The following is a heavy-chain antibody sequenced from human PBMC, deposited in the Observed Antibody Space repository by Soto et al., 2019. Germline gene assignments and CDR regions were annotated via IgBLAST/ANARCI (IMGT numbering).Heavy chain of an antibody. V-gene: IGHV4-31*03. CDR1: GGSISSGGYY. CDR2: IYYSGST. D-gene: IGHD2-2*01. CDR3: ARSYQLLGWFDP. Sequence: QVQLQESGPGLVKPSQTLSLTCTVSGGSISSGGYYWSWIRQHPGKGLEWIGYIYYSGSTYYNPSLKSRVNISVDTSKNQFYLKLSSVTAADTAVYYCARSYQLLGWFDPWGQGTLVTVSS. J-gene: IGHJ5*02.